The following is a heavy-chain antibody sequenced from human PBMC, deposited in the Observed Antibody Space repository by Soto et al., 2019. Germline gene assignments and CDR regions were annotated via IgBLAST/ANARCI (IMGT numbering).Heavy chain of an antibody. V-gene: IGHV4-30-2*01. J-gene: IGHJ4*02. D-gene: IGHD4-17*01. CDR1: YGPSSSGGYS. CDR2: IYHSGST. CDR3: ARSMTTVVTLDY. Sequence: SETLSLTCAVGYGPSSSGGYSWSWIRQPPGKGLEWIGYIYHSGSTYYNPSLKSRVTISVDRSKNQFSLKLSSVTAADTAVYYCARSMTTVVTLDYWDQGTLVTVSS.